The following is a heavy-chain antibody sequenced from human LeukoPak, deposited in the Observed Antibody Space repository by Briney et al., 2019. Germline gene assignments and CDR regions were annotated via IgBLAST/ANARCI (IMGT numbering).Heavy chain of an antibody. D-gene: IGHD2-21*01. Sequence: GGSLRLSCAASGFTFSTYTMNWVRQAPGKGLEWVSSITSSSSYIYYADSVKGRFTISRDNAKNSLFLQMNSLRVEDTAVYYCAAAPGAFLNWGQGTLVTVSS. V-gene: IGHV3-21*01. CDR2: ITSSSSYI. CDR1: GFTFSTYT. CDR3: AAAPGAFLN. J-gene: IGHJ4*02.